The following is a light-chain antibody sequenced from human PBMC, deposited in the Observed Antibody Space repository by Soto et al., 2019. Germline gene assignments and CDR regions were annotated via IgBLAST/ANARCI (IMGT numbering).Light chain of an antibody. V-gene: IGKV1-8*01. CDR1: QGISSY. Sequence: AIRMTQSPSSLSASTGDRVTITCRASQGISSYLAWYQQKPGKAPKLLIYAASTLQSGVPSRFSGSGSGTDFTPTTAARHPEILETYSGNHYYSYLYPLGQGTNLG. CDR3: NHYYSYLYP. CDR2: AAS. J-gene: IGKJ2*01.